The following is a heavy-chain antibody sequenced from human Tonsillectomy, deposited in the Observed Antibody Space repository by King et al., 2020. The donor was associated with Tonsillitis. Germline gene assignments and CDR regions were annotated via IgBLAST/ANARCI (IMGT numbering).Heavy chain of an antibody. Sequence: QLQESGPGLVKPSETLSLTCTVSGGSISSYYWSWIRQPAGKGLEWIGRIYTSGSTNYNPSLKSRVTMSVDTSKNQFSLKPSSVTAADTAVYYWAGDGXXXGEXXGYXSYXYXXVWGKGTTXTVSS. D-gene: IGHD3-10*01. CDR1: GGSISSYY. V-gene: IGHV4-4*07. CDR2: IYTSGST. J-gene: IGHJ6*03. CDR3: AGDGXXXGEXXGYXSYXYXXV.